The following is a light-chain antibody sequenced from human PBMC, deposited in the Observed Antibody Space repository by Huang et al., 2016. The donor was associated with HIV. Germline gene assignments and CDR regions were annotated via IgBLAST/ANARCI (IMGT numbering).Light chain of an antibody. J-gene: IGKJ1*01. CDR2: AAS. Sequence: AIQLTQSPSSLSASVGDRVTITCRASQDITNDLGWYQQKPGKAPKLLISAASTLRMGGPSRFSGSGSGTDFTLTISSLQPEDFATYFCLQDFNYPRTFGQGTRVEIK. V-gene: IGKV1-6*02. CDR1: QDITND. CDR3: LQDFNYPRT.